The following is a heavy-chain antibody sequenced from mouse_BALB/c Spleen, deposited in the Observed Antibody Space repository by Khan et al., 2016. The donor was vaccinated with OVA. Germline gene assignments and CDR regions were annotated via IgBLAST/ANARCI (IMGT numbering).Heavy chain of an antibody. V-gene: IGHV5-6*01. CDR2: VSTGGHYT. CDR3: ASLAYYYDSEGFAK. J-gene: IGHJ3*01. Sequence: VQLKQSGGDVVKPGGSLKLFCAASGFTFSTYGMSLVRPTPDKRLEWVATVSTGGHYTYYLDTVKGRFTIPGDIAKHTLYLQMSSLKSEDTAMFYCASLAYYYDSEGFAKWGQGTLVTVSA. CDR1: GFTFSTYG. D-gene: IGHD1-1*01.